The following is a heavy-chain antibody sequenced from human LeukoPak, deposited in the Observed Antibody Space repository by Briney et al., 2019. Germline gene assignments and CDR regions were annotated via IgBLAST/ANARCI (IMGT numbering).Heavy chain of an antibody. CDR1: GGSISSYY. CDR3: AREPSRGFEFDY. Sequence: SETLSLTCTVSGGSISSYYWSWIRQPPGKGLEWIGYIYYSGSTNYNPSLKSRVTISVDTSKNQFSLKLSSVTAADTAVYYCAREPSRGFEFDYWGQGTLVTVSS. CDR2: IYYSGST. V-gene: IGHV4-59*01. J-gene: IGHJ4*02. D-gene: IGHD2-15*01.